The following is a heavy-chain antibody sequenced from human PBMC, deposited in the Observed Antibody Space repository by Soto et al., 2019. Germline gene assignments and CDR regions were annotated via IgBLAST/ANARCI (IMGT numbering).Heavy chain of an antibody. J-gene: IGHJ5*02. CDR2: IGAYNGNT. CDR1: GYTFTSYG. CDR3: AREMGYSGYEGPFDP. Sequence: ASVKVSCKASGYTFTSYGISWVRQAPGQGLEWMGWIGAYNGNTNYAQKLQGRVTMTTDTSTSTAYMELRSLRSDDTAVYYCAREMGYSGYEGPFDPWGQGTLVTVSS. D-gene: IGHD5-12*01. V-gene: IGHV1-18*01.